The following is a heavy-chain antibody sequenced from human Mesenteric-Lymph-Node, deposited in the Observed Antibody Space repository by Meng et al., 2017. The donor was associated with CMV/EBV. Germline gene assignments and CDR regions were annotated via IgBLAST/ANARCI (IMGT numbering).Heavy chain of an antibody. CDR3: AKVLHSSSWYGGFDY. CDR1: RFTFSSYA. Sequence: GESLKISCAASRFTFSSYAMSWVRQAPGKGLEWVSVIYSGGSGTYYADSVKGRFTISRDNSKNTLYLQMNSLRAEDTAVYYCAKVLHSSSWYGGFDYWGQGTLVTVSS. CDR2: IYSGGSGT. D-gene: IGHD6-13*01. V-gene: IGHV3-23*03. J-gene: IGHJ4*02.